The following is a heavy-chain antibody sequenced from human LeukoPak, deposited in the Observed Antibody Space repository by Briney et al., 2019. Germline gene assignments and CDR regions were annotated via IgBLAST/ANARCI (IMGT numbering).Heavy chain of an antibody. J-gene: IGHJ4*01. CDR3: AKWADDGIVSDYYDTDV. CDR2: IVGSGGST. Sequence: ASLRPSRAPSVFTSRNYVMSSVRQAPGKGLECVSAIVGSGGSTYYADSLKGRVTISRDKPKNTLSLKMNCLSAEDTAVYYCAKWADDGIVSDYYDTDVWGQGTLVTVSS. CDR1: VFTSRNYV. D-gene: IGHD3-9*01. V-gene: IGHV3-23*01.